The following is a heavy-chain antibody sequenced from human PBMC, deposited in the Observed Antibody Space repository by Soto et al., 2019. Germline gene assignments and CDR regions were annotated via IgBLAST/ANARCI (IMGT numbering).Heavy chain of an antibody. CDR3: AVRDGYNKRRGMDV. V-gene: IGHV1-69*13. J-gene: IGHJ6*02. CDR1: GGTFSSYA. CDR2: IIPIFGTA. Sequence: ASVKVSCKASGGTFSSYAISWVRQAPGQVLEWMGGIIPIFGTANYAQKFQGRVTITADESTSTAYMELSSLRSEDTAVYYCAVRDGYNKRRGMDVWGQGTTVTVYS. D-gene: IGHD5-12*01.